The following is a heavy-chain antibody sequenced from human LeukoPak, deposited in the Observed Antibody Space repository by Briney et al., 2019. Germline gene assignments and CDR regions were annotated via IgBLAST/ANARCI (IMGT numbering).Heavy chain of an antibody. J-gene: IGHJ4*02. CDR2: ISSNGGST. CDR3: ARVGRWLQLDY. D-gene: IGHD5-24*01. CDR1: GFTFSSYA. V-gene: IGHV3-64*01. Sequence: GGSLRLSCAASGFTFSSYAMHWVRQAPGKGLEYVSAISSNGGSTYYANSVKGRFTISRDNSKNTLYLQMGSLRAEDMAVYYCARVGRWLQLDYWGQGTLVTVSS.